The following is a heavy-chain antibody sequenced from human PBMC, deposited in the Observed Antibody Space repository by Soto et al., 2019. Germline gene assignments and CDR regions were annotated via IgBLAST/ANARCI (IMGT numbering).Heavy chain of an antibody. J-gene: IGHJ4*02. CDR2: IYWNDDT. CDR1: GFSLRTTGVG. Sequence: QITLKESGPTLVKPTQTLTLTCTYSGFSLRTTGVGVGWIRQPPGKALEWLGIIYWNDDTRYSPSLKSRFTLTSDISKSQVVLTMTNMDPVDTGTYYCAHTWGLPFDYWGQGNQVIVSS. V-gene: IGHV2-5*01. D-gene: IGHD3-16*01. CDR3: AHTWGLPFDY.